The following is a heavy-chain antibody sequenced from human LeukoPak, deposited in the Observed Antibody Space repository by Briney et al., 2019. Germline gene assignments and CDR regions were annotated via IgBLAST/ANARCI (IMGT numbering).Heavy chain of an antibody. V-gene: IGHV5-51*01. CDR3: VRLEPQKGMDV. CDR2: IYPGDSDT. J-gene: IGHJ6*02. CDR1: GYSFTSYW. Sequence: GESLKISCKGSGYSFTSYWIGWVRQMPGKGLEWMGIIYPGDSDTRYSPSFQGQVTTSADKSINTAYLQWSSLKASDSGMYYCVRLEPQKGMDVWGQGTTVTVSS. D-gene: IGHD1-1*01.